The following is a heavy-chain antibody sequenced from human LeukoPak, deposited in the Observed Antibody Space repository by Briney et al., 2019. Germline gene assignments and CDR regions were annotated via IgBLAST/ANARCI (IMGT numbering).Heavy chain of an antibody. CDR3: ARVMVRGVRLNGMDV. V-gene: IGHV3-33*01. Sequence: GRSLRLSCAASGFTFSSYGMHWVRQAPGKGLEWVAVIWYDGSNKYYADSVKGRFTISRDNSKNTLYLQMNSLGAEDTAVYYCARVMVRGVRLNGMDVWGKGTTVTVSS. J-gene: IGHJ6*04. CDR1: GFTFSSYG. CDR2: IWYDGSNK. D-gene: IGHD3-10*01.